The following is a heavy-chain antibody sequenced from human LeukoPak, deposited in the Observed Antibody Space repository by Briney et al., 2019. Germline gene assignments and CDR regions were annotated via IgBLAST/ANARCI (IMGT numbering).Heavy chain of an antibody. CDR1: GFTFCSYG. J-gene: IGHJ3*02. Sequence: GGSLRLSCAASGFTFCSYGMHWVRQAPGKGLEWVAVIWYDGSNKYCADSVKGRFTISRDNAKNSLYLQMNSLRAEDTAVYYCARGNVFDTWGQGTMVTVSS. CDR3: ARGNVFDT. CDR2: IWYDGSNK. V-gene: IGHV3-33*01.